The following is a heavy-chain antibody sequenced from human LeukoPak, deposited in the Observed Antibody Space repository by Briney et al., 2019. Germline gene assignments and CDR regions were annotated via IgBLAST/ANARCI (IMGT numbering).Heavy chain of an antibody. D-gene: IGHD1-20*01. CDR2: ISGNGGSA. CDR1: GFTFSRIA. V-gene: IGHV3-23*01. J-gene: IGHJ4*02. CDR3: AYNPGVQFDF. Sequence: GGSLRLSCAASGFTFSRIAMGWVRQAPGKGLEWVSSISGNGGSAYFAGSVRGRFTISRDNSKNTVSLHMSSLRVEDTAVYYCAYNPGVQFDFWGQGTLVTVSS.